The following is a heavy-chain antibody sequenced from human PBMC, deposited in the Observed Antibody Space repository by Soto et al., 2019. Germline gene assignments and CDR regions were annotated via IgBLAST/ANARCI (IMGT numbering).Heavy chain of an antibody. CDR3: ARALLEPAVAGTPFPSWFDP. V-gene: IGHV4-34*01. CDR2: INHSGST. Sequence: SETLSLTCAVYGGSFSGYYWSWIRQPPGKGLEWIGEINHSGSTNYNPSLKSRVTISVDTSKNQFSLKLSSVTAADTAVYYCARALLEPAVAGTPFPSWFDPWGQGTLVTVSS. CDR1: GGSFSGYY. D-gene: IGHD6-19*01. J-gene: IGHJ5*02.